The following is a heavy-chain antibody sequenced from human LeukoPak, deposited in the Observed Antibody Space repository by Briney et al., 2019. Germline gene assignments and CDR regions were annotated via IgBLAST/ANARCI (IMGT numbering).Heavy chain of an antibody. D-gene: IGHD1-26*01. V-gene: IGHV3-7*04. Sequence: GGSLRLSCAASGFTFSSYWMSWVRQAPGKGLEWVANIKQDGSEKYYVDSVKGRFTIPRDNAKNSLYLQMNSLRAEDTAVYYCARVGATHYYYYMDVWGKGTTVTVSS. CDR3: ARVGATHYYYYMDV. J-gene: IGHJ6*03. CDR1: GFTFSSYW. CDR2: IKQDGSEK.